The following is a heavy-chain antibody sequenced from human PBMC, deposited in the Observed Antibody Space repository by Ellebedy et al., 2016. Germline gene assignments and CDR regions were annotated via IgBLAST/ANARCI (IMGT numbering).Heavy chain of an antibody. CDR1: GFTFSSYA. CDR3: AREGITAATDY. Sequence: GGSLRLSCAASGFTFSSYAMHWVRQAPGKGPEWVSRINRDGTYTAYADSVKGRFTISRDNAKNTLYLQVNSLRGEDTAVYYCAREGITAATDYWGQGTPVTVSS. V-gene: IGHV3-74*03. CDR2: INRDGTYT. J-gene: IGHJ4*02. D-gene: IGHD6-13*01.